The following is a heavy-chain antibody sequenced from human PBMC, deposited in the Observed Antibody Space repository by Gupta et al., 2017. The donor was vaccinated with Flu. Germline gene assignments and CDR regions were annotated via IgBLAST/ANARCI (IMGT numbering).Heavy chain of an antibody. CDR3: AKAPSFAIAAAGTFDY. Sequence: EVQLLESGGGLVQPGGSLRLSCAASGFTFSSYAMSWVRQAPGKGLEWVSAISGSCGSTYYADSVKGRFTISRDNSKNTLYLQMNSLRAEDTAVYYCAKAPSFAIAAAGTFDYWGQGTLVTVSS. J-gene: IGHJ4*02. V-gene: IGHV3-23*01. CDR2: ISGSCGST. CDR1: GFTFSSYA. D-gene: IGHD6-13*01.